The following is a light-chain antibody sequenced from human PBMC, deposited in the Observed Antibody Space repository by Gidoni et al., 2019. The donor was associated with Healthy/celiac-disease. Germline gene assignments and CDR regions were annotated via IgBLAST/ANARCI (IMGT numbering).Light chain of an antibody. CDR2: DAS. J-gene: IGKJ4*01. V-gene: IGKV3-11*01. CDR1: QSVSSY. Sequence: EIVLTQSPATLSLSPGERATLSCRASQSVSSYLAWYQQQPGQAPRLRIYDASTSATGIPASFSGSRSGTNVTLTIISLEPEDFAVYYCHQRSNWPPTFGGGTKVEIK. CDR3: HQRSNWPPT.